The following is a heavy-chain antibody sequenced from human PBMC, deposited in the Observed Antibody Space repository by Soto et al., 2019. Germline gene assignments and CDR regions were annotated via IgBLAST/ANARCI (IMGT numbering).Heavy chain of an antibody. CDR3: ARVPDR. CDR2: IYHSGST. J-gene: IGHJ5*02. V-gene: IGHV4-30-2*01. Sequence: SETLSLTCAVSGGSISSGGYSWSWIRQPPGKGLEWIGYIYHSGSTYYNTSLKSRVTISVDRSKKQFSLKLSSVTAADTAVYYCARVPDRWGQGTLVTVSS. D-gene: IGHD2-2*01. CDR1: GGSISSGGYS.